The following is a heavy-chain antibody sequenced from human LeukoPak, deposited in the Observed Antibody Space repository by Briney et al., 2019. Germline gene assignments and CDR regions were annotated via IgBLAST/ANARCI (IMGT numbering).Heavy chain of an antibody. Sequence: PGGSLRLSCAASGFTFSSYAMSWVRQAPGKGLEWVSAISGSGGSTYNADSVKGRFTISRDNSKNTLYLQMNSLRAEDTAVYYCAKWSNYYGSGSYYNRPFYYYGMDVWGQGTTVTVSS. CDR1: GFTFSSYA. CDR2: ISGSGGST. D-gene: IGHD3-10*01. J-gene: IGHJ6*02. V-gene: IGHV3-23*01. CDR3: AKWSNYYGSGSYYNRPFYYYGMDV.